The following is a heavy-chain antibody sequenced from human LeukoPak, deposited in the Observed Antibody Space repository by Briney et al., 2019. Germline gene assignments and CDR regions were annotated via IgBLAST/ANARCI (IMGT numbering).Heavy chain of an antibody. J-gene: IGHJ4*02. Sequence: SETLSLTCTVSGGSVSSGSYYWSWIRQPPGKGLEWIGEINHSGSTNYNPSLKSRVTISVDTSKNQFSLKLSSVTAADTAVYYCARGHYYDFWSGYYGYWGQGTLVTVSS. CDR2: INHSGST. D-gene: IGHD3-3*01. CDR3: ARGHYYDFWSGYYGY. V-gene: IGHV4-39*07. CDR1: GGSVSSGSYY.